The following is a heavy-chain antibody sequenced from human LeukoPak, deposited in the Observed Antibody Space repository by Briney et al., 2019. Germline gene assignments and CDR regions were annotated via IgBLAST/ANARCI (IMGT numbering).Heavy chain of an antibody. V-gene: IGHV4-59*11. CDR1: GGSISSHY. Sequence: CESLSLTCTVSGGSISSHYGGWVRQPPGGGLGWIGNIYYSGKTNYIPSLKSRVTISVDMSKNQFSLKLSSVTAADTAVYYCARGVYIAAGQYGYWGQGTLVTVSS. CDR2: IYYSGKT. D-gene: IGHD6-13*01. CDR3: ARGVYIAAGQYGY. J-gene: IGHJ4*02.